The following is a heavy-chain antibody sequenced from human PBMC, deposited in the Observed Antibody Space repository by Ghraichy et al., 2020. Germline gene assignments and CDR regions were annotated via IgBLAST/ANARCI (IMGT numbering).Heavy chain of an antibody. Sequence: LSLTCAASGFTFSSYSMNWVRQAPGKGLEWVSSISSSSSYIYYADSVKGRFTISRDNAKNSLYLQMNSLRAEDTAVYYCARDPVHSAFDIWGQGTMVTVSS. CDR2: ISSSSSYI. CDR1: GFTFSSYS. J-gene: IGHJ3*02. D-gene: IGHD6-6*01. CDR3: ARDPVHSAFDI. V-gene: IGHV3-21*01.